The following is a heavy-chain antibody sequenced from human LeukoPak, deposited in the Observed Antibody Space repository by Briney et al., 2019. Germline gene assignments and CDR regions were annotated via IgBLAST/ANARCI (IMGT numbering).Heavy chain of an antibody. CDR1: GFTFDDYA. CDR2: ISWNSGSI. CDR3: AKVFIMAGTESGY. D-gene: IGHD6-19*01. V-gene: IGHV3-9*01. Sequence: HPGGSLRLSCAASGFTFDDYAMHWVRQAPGKGLEWVSGISWNSGSIGYADSVKGRFTISRDNAKNSLYLQMNSLRAEDTALYYCAKVFIMAGTESGYWGQGTLVTVSS. J-gene: IGHJ4*02.